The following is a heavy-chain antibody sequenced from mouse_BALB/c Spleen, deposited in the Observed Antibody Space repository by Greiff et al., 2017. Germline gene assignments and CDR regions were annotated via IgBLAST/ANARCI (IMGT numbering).Heavy chain of an antibody. V-gene: IGHV5-15*02. Sequence: EVKLMESGGGLVQPGGSRKLSCAASGFTFSDYGMAWVRQAPGKGPEWVAFISNLAYSIYYADTVTGRFTISRENAKNTLYLEMSSLRSEDTAMYYCAGGGGDYWGQGTTLTVSS. CDR1: GFTFSDYG. CDR2: ISNLAYSI. CDR3: AGGGGDY. J-gene: IGHJ2*01.